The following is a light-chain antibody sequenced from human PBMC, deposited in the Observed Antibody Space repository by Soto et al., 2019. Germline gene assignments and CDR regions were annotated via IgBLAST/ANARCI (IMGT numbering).Light chain of an antibody. CDR3: KQYKNWPSWT. J-gene: IGKJ1*01. V-gene: IGKV3-15*01. Sequence: EIVITQSPATLSVSPGERATLSCRASQSVSSNLAWYQQKPGQAPRLLIYGASTRATGIPARFSGSVSGTEFTLTISSLQSEDFAVYYCKQYKNWPSWTFGQGTKVEIK. CDR1: QSVSSN. CDR2: GAS.